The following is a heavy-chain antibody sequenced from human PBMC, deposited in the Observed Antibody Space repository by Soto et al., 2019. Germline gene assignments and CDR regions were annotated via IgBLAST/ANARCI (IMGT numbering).Heavy chain of an antibody. Sequence: SETLSLTCTVSNGSIDNTVFFWNWIRQHPGRGLEWIGYISYSGKTFYNPSLQSRVSMSLDTSTNQFSLKLSSVTAADTAVYFCARHLSGDYPISHNWFDPWGQGTLVTVSS. CDR1: NGSIDNTVFF. CDR2: ISYSGKT. J-gene: IGHJ5*02. D-gene: IGHD4-17*01. CDR3: ARHLSGDYPISHNWFDP. V-gene: IGHV4-31*03.